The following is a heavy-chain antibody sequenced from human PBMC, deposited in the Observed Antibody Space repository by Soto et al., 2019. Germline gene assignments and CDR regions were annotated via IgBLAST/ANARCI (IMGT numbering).Heavy chain of an antibody. V-gene: IGHV1-2*02. CDR3: ARPPGYISDWYYFDL. CDR2: ISPKSGGT. D-gene: IGHD3-9*01. Sequence: ASVNVSCKPSGYTFIKYYMHWVRRAPGQGLECMGRISPKSGGTNYAQKFQGRVSMTWDTSLKTAYMELSSLMSEDTAVYYCARPPGYISDWYYFDLWGQGTQVTVSS. J-gene: IGHJ4*02. CDR1: GYTFIKYY.